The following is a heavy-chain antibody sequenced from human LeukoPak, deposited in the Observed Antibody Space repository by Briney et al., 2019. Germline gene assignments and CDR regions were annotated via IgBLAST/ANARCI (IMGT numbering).Heavy chain of an antibody. CDR2: ISYDGSNK. CDR3: ARDPGYYDSNDGY. V-gene: IGHV3-30-3*01. CDR1: GFTFSSYA. Sequence: GGSLRLSCAASGFTFSSYAMHWVRQAPGKGLEWVAVISYDGSNKYYADSVKGRFTISRDNSKNTLYLQMNSLRAEDTAVYYCARDPGYYDSNDGYWGQGTLVTVSS. D-gene: IGHD3-22*01. J-gene: IGHJ4*02.